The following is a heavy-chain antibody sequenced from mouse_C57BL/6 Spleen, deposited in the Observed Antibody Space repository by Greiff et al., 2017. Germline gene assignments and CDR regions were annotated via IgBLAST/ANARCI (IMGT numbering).Heavy chain of an antibody. CDR2: IDPETGGT. CDR1: GYTFTDYE. CDR3: TRGGYYAMDY. V-gene: IGHV1-15*01. Sequence: QVQLQQSGAELVRPGASVTLSCKASGYTFTDYEMHWVKQTPVHGLEWIGAIDPETGGTAYNQKFTGKAILTADKSSSTAYMELRSLTSEDSAVYYYTRGGYYAMDYWGQGTSVTVSS. J-gene: IGHJ4*01.